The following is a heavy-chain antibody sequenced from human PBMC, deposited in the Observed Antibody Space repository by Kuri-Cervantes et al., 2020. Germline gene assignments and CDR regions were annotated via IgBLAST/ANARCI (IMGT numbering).Heavy chain of an antibody. Sequence: ASVKVSCKASGYTFTSYGISWVRQAPGQGLEWMGWISAHNGNTNYAQKLQGRVTMTTDTSTSTAYMELRSLRSDDTAVYYCARVGSLGYCSSTSCYPYWGQGTLVTVSS. CDR2: ISAHNGNT. V-gene: IGHV1-18*01. CDR1: GYTFTSYG. D-gene: IGHD2-2*01. CDR3: ARVGSLGYCSSTSCYPY. J-gene: IGHJ4*02.